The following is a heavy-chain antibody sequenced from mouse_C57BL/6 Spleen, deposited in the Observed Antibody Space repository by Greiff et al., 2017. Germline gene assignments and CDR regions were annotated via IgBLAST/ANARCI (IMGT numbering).Heavy chain of an antibody. V-gene: IGHV1-64*01. CDR2: IHPNSGST. D-gene: IGHD1-1*01. J-gene: IGHJ1*03. CDR1: GYTFTSYW. Sequence: QVQLQQPGAELVKPGASVKLSCKASGYTFTSYWMHWVKQRPGQGLEWIGMIHPNSGSTNYNEKFKSKATLTVDKSSSTAYMQLSSLTSEDSAVYYCARGIYYYGSSYGYFDVWGTGTTVTVSS. CDR3: ARGIYYYGSSYGYFDV.